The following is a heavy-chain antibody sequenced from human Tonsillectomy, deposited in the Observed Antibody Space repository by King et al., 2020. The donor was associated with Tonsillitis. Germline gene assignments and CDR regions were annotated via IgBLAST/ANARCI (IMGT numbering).Heavy chain of an antibody. D-gene: IGHD6-6*01. CDR1: GGTFSTYV. J-gene: IGHJ6*02. V-gene: IGHV1-69*01. CDR2: IIPVFGTS. Sequence: QLVQSGAEVKKPGSSVKVSCKASGGTFSTYVISWVRQAPGQGLEWMGGIIPVFGTSNYAQRFQGRVTITADESTSTAYMELSSLRSEDTAVYYCARKWGSSSPDYYGMDVWGQGTTVTVSS. CDR3: ARKWGSSSPDYYGMDV.